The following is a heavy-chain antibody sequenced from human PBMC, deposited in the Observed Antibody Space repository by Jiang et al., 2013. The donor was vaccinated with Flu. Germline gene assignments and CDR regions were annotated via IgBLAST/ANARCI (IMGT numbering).Heavy chain of an antibody. D-gene: IGHD5-24*01. CDR1: GGSISSSSYY. J-gene: IGHJ4*02. V-gene: IGHV4-39*01. CDR2: IYYSGST. CDR3: AGGRDGYKWPFYFDY. Sequence: PGLVKPSETLSLTCTVSGGSISSSSYYWGWIRQPPGKGLEWIGSIYYSGSTYYNPSLKSRVTISVDTSKNQFSLKLSSVTAADTAVYYCAGGRDGYKWPFYFDYWGQGTLVTVSS.